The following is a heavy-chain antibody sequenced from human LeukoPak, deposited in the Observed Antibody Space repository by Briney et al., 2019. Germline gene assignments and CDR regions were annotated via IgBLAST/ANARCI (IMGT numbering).Heavy chain of an antibody. CDR2: INTNTGNP. D-gene: IGHD2-15*01. CDR1: GYTFTSYA. V-gene: IGHV7-4-1*02. J-gene: IGHJ4*02. CDR3: ARRRTFSGGSSLRFDY. Sequence: GSSVKVSCKASGYTFTSYAMNWVRQAPGQGLEWMGWINTNTGNPTYAQGFTGRFVFSLDTCVSTAYLQISSLKAEDTAVYYCARRRTFSGGSSLRFDYWGQGTLVTVSS.